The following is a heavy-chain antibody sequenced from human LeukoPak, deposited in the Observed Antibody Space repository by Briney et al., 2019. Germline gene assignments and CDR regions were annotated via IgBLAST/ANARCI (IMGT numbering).Heavy chain of an antibody. CDR2: ISGSGGST. Sequence: GGSLRLSCAASGFTFSSYAMSWVRQASGKGLEWVSAISGSGGSTYYADSVKGRFTISRDNSKNTLYLQMNSLRAEDTAVYYCAKGVEMATIPIDYWGQGTLVTVSS. V-gene: IGHV3-23*01. J-gene: IGHJ4*02. D-gene: IGHD5-24*01. CDR1: GFTFSSYA. CDR3: AKGVEMATIPIDY.